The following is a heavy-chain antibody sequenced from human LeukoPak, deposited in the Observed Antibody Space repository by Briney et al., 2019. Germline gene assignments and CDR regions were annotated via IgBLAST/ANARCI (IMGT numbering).Heavy chain of an antibody. J-gene: IGHJ3*02. CDR3: ARETSVSFDI. CDR1: GFTFTSHS. V-gene: IGHV3-21*01. D-gene: IGHD2-2*01. Sequence: GGSLRLSCAASGFTFTSHSMNWVRQAPGKGLEWVSSIGSRSTSIYYADSVKGRFTISRDNAKNSLYLQMNSLRAEDTAVYYCARETSVSFDIWGQGTMVTVSS. CDR2: IGSRSTSI.